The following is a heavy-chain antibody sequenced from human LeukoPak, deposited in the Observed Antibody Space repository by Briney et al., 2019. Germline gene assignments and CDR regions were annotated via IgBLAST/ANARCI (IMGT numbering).Heavy chain of an antibody. V-gene: IGHV1-18*01. Sequence: ASVKVSCKTSGYIFTAYGLSWVRQAPGHGLEWMGWISAYNGQTNSAQKFQDRFTVTTDTSVATVHMELRSLTFEDTAVYFCARDSGTYPGNDYWGQGTLVTVSS. CDR3: ARDSGTYPGNDY. CDR2: ISAYNGQT. CDR1: GYIFTAYG. J-gene: IGHJ4*02. D-gene: IGHD1-26*01.